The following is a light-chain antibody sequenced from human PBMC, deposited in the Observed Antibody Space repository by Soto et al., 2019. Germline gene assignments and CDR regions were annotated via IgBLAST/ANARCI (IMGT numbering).Light chain of an antibody. Sequence: DIQMTQSPSTLSASVGDSVTITCRASQSISSWLAWYQQKPGKAPKLLIYKASNLESGVPSRFSGSGSGTEFTLTISSLQPDDFATYYCQQYNSYPWTFGQGTKVEIK. V-gene: IGKV1-5*03. CDR3: QQYNSYPWT. CDR1: QSISSW. CDR2: KAS. J-gene: IGKJ1*01.